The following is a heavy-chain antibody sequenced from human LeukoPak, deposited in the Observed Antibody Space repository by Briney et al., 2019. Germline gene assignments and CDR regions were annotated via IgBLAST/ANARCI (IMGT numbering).Heavy chain of an antibody. V-gene: IGHV1-8*01. J-gene: IGHJ4*02. CDR2: MNPNSGNT. CDR3: ARGPEYTIFGVVPSLGDY. D-gene: IGHD3-3*01. Sequence: ASVKVSCKASGYTFTSYDINWVRQATGQGLEWMGWMNPNSGNTGYAQKFQGRVTMTRNTSISTAYMELSSLRSEDTAVYYCARGPEYTIFGVVPSLGDYWGQGTLVTVSS. CDR1: GYTFTSYD.